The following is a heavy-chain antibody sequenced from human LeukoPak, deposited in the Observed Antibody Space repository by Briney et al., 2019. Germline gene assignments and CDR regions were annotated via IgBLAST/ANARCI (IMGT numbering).Heavy chain of an antibody. Sequence: SVKVSCKASGYTFTSYYMHWVRQAPGQGLEWMGIINPSGGRTSYAQKFQGRVTMTRDMSTSTVYMEQSSLRSDDTAVYYCARGPGEGGSSGYYYGKPEDPAEYYFDYWGQGTLVTVSS. CDR1: GYTFTSYY. V-gene: IGHV1-46*01. CDR3: ARGPGEGGSSGYYYGKPEDPAEYYFDY. D-gene: IGHD3-22*01. J-gene: IGHJ4*02. CDR2: INPSGGRT.